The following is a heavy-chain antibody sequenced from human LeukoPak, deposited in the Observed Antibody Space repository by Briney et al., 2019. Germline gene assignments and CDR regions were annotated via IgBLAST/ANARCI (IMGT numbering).Heavy chain of an antibody. Sequence: GGSLRLSCAASGFTFSSYSMNWVRQAPGKGPEWVSSISSSSSYIYYADSVKGRFTISRDNAKNSLYLQMNSLRAEDTAVYYCARDRSSGWYVLYYYYYMDVWGKGTTVTVSS. CDR2: ISSSSSYI. D-gene: IGHD6-19*01. V-gene: IGHV3-21*01. CDR1: GFTFSSYS. CDR3: ARDRSSGWYVLYYYYYMDV. J-gene: IGHJ6*03.